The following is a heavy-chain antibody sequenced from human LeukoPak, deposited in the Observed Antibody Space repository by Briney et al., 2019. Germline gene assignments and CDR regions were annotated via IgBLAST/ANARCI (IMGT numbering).Heavy chain of an antibody. J-gene: IGHJ4*02. D-gene: IGHD2-2*01. CDR3: ARDGVLGYCSSTSCRYPTQWLVERDVDY. Sequence: ASVKVSCKASGYTCTSYGISWVRQAPGQGLEWMGWISAYNGNTNYAQKLQGRVTMTTDTSTSTAYMELRSLRSDDTAVYYCARDGVLGYCSSTSCRYPTQWLVERDVDYWGQGTLATVSS. CDR2: ISAYNGNT. V-gene: IGHV1-18*01. CDR1: GYTCTSYG.